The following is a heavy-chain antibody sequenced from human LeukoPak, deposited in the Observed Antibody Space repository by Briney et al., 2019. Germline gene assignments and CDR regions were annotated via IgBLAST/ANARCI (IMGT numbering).Heavy chain of an antibody. Sequence: GESLKISCKGSGYNFTNYWVSWVRQMPGKGLEWMGRIDPSNSYTNYSPPFQGHVTISADRPISTAYLQWNSLKASDTAMYYCARHADYHILTGFDYWGQGTLVTVS. CDR1: GYNFTNYW. V-gene: IGHV5-10-1*01. D-gene: IGHD3-9*01. CDR3: ARHADYHILTGFDY. J-gene: IGHJ4*02. CDR2: IDPSNSYT.